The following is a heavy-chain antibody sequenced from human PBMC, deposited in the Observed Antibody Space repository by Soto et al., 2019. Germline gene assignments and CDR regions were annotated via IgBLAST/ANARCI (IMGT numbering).Heavy chain of an antibody. D-gene: IGHD3-22*01. CDR1: GYTFTSYY. CDR3: ARDDSSGYILDY. V-gene: IGHV1-46*01. J-gene: IGHJ4*02. CDR2: INPSGGST. Sequence: ASVKVSCKASGYTFTSYYMHWVRQAPGQGLEWMGIINPSGGSTSYAQKFQGRVTMTRDTSTSTVYMELSSLRSEDTAVYCCARDDSSGYILDYWGQGTLVNVSS.